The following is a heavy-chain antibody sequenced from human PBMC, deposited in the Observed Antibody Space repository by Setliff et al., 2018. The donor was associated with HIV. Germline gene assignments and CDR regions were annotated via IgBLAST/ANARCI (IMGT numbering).Heavy chain of an antibody. CDR2: IYSTGGT. CDR3: ARGGRSTVATWAWFDP. CDR1: GGSIRSGSYY. Sequence: SETLSLTCSVSGGSIRSGSYYWSWIRQPAGKGLEWIGHIYSTGGTRYNPSLESRVTISGDTTKNQFSLKLTSVTAADTAVYYCARGGRSTVATWAWFDPWGQGTLVTVSS. D-gene: IGHD4-4*01. J-gene: IGHJ5*02. V-gene: IGHV4-61*09.